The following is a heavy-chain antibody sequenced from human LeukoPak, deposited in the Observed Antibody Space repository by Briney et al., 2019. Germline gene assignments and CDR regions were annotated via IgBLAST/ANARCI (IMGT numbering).Heavy chain of an antibody. V-gene: IGHV7-4-1*02. CDR2: INTNTGNP. CDR3: ARSYLTGYNNWFDP. CDR1: GYTFTSYG. J-gene: IGHJ5*02. D-gene: IGHD3-9*01. Sequence: ASVKVSCKASGYTFTSYGISWVRQAPGQGLEWMGWINTNTGNPTYAQGFTGRFVFSLDTSVSTAYLQISSLKAEDTAVYYCARSYLTGYNNWFDPWGQGTLVTVSS.